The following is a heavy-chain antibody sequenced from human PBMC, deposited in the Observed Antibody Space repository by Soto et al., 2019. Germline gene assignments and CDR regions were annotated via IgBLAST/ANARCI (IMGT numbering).Heavy chain of an antibody. J-gene: IGHJ3*02. V-gene: IGHV3-30*18. D-gene: IGHD6-25*01. CDR2: VSYDASNK. CDR3: AKGASGYYAGAFDAFDT. CDR1: RFSFRRYG. Sequence: GGSLRLSCVASRFSFRRYGMHWFRLAPGKGLEWVAGVSYDASNKYYMDSVKGRFTISRDNSKSTLFLQMNSLRVEDTAVYYCAKGASGYYAGAFDAFDTWGQGTKVTVSS.